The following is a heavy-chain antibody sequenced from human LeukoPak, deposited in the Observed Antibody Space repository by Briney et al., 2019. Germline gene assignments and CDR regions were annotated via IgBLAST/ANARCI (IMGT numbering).Heavy chain of an antibody. J-gene: IGHJ4*02. CDR2: IRYDGSNK. CDR1: GFTFSSYG. Sequence: GGSLRLSCAASGFTFSSYGMHWVRQAPGKGLEWVAFIRYDGSNKYYADSVKGRFTISRDNSKNTLYLQMNSLRAEDTAVYYCAKAVSSSWYFGYFDYWGQGTLVTVSS. D-gene: IGHD6-13*01. CDR3: AKAVSSSWYFGYFDY. V-gene: IGHV3-30*02.